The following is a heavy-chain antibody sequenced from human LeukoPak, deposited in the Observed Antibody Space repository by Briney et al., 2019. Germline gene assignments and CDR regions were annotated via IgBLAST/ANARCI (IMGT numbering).Heavy chain of an antibody. CDR2: IYYSGST. V-gene: IGHV4-59*08. CDR1: GGSISSYY. J-gene: IGHJ2*01. Sequence: PSETLSLTCTVSGGSISSYYWSWIRQPPGKGLEWIGYIYYSGSTNYNPSLKSRVTISVDTSKNQFSLKLSSVTAADTAVYYCARRLIGGSYWYFDLWGRGTLVTVSS. CDR3: ARRLIGGSYWYFDL. D-gene: IGHD7-27*01.